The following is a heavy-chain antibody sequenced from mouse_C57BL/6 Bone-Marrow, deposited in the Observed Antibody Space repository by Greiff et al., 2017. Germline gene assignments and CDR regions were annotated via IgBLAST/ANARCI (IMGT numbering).Heavy chain of an antibody. CDR3: ARREYYYAMGY. J-gene: IGHJ4*01. V-gene: IGHV5-6*01. CDR2: ISSGGSYT. Sequence: EVQLVESGGDLVKPGGSLKLSCAASGFTFSSYGMSWVRQTPDKRLEWVATISSGGSYTYYPDSVKGRFTISRDNAKNTQYLQMSSLKSEDTAMYYCARREYYYAMGYWGRGTSVTVSS. CDR1: GFTFSSYG.